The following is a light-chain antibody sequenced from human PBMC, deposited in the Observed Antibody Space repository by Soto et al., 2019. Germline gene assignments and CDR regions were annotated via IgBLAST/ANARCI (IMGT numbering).Light chain of an antibody. V-gene: IGKV1-39*01. CDR2: AAS. J-gene: IGKJ1*01. CDR1: QTIDVY. CDR3: QQSYMTPRT. Sequence: DIQMTQSPSSLSASVGDRVAITCRASQTIDVYLNWYVQKPGRAPQLLIYAASKLQSGVPSRFSGSGSGTDFTLTISSLQADDSATYFWQQSYMTPRTFGQGTKVEI.